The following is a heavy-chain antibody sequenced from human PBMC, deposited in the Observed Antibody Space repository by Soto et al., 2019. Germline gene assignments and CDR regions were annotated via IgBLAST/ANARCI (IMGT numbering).Heavy chain of an antibody. CDR2: ISGSGGST. CDR1: GFTFSSYA. CDR3: AKDPLPKTAPS. J-gene: IGHJ5*02. V-gene: IGHV3-23*01. Sequence: ESLRLSCAASGFTFSSYAMSWVRQATGKGLEWVSAISGSGGSTYYADSVKGRFTISRDNSKNTLYLQMNSLRAEDTAVYYCAKDPLPKTAPSLGQGTLVTVSS. D-gene: IGHD1-1*01.